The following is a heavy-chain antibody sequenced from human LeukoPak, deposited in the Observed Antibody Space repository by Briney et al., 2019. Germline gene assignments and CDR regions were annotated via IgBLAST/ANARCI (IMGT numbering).Heavy chain of an antibody. Sequence: ASVKVSCKASGYTFTGYYMHWVRQAPGQGREWMGWINPNSGGTNYAQKFQGRVTMTRDTSISTAYMELSRLRSDDTAVYYCARVLYYYDSSGYQYNWFDPWGQGTLVTVSS. V-gene: IGHV1-2*02. J-gene: IGHJ5*02. CDR3: ARVLYYYDSSGYQYNWFDP. CDR1: GYTFTGYY. D-gene: IGHD3-22*01. CDR2: INPNSGGT.